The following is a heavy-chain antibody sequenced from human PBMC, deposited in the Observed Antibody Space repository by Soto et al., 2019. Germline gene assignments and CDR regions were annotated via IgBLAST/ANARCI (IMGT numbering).Heavy chain of an antibody. CDR1: GFTFSNYA. J-gene: IGHJ4*02. Sequence: EVQLLESGGGFVQPGGSLRLSCAASGFTFSNYAMSWVRQAPGKGLEWVSAISGSGGSTYYADSVKGRFTISRDNSKNTLYLQMNSLGAEDTAVYYCASRNYYESSGYYYWYSFDFWGQGTLVTVSS. CDR2: ISGSGGST. CDR3: ASRNYYESSGYYYWYSFDF. V-gene: IGHV3-23*01. D-gene: IGHD3-22*01.